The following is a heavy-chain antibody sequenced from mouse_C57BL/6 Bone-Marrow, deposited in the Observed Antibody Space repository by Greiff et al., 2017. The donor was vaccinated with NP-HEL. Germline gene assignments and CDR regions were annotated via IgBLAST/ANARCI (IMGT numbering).Heavy chain of an antibody. J-gene: IGHJ2*01. CDR3: ARSASY. CDR2: IDPSDSYT. V-gene: IGHV1-50*01. CDR1: GYTFTSYW. Sequence: QVQLQQPGAELVKPGASVKLSCKASGYTFTSYWMQWVKQRPGQGLEWIGEIDPSDSYTNYNQKFKGKATLTVDTSSSTAYMQRSSLTSEDSAVYYCARSASYWGQGTTLTVSS.